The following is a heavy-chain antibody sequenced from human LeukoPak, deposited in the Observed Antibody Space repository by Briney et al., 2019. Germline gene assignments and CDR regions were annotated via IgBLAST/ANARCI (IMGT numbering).Heavy chain of an antibody. Sequence: PSETLSLTCTVSGGSISSSSYYWGWIRQPPGKGLEWIGSIYYSGSTYYNPSLKSRVTISVDTSKNQFSLKLSSVTAADTAVYYCARNIVVVPAATGGHAFDIWGQGTMVTVSS. D-gene: IGHD2-2*01. J-gene: IGHJ3*02. CDR3: ARNIVVVPAATGGHAFDI. CDR1: GGSISSSSYY. CDR2: IYYSGST. V-gene: IGHV4-39*01.